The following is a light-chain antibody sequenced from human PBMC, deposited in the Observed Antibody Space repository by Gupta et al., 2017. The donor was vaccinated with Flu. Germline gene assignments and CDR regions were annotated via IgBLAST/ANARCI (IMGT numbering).Light chain of an antibody. Sequence: QKVTTSGSGSNSNIGNNCVSCYQRVPGTAPNLLIYDNNKRPAGMPDRCSGSKSGTSATLTITGLQAGDEADYYCATEAHNKSFVFGGGTKLTGL. CDR3: ATEAHNKSFV. CDR1: NSNIGNNC. CDR2: DNN. J-gene: IGLJ3*02. V-gene: IGLV1-51*01.